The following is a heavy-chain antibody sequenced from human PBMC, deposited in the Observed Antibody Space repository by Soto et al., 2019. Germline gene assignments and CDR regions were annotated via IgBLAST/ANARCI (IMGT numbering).Heavy chain of an antibody. CDR2: IYYSGST. CDR3: ATDYGDGLRRYGMDV. D-gene: IGHD4-17*01. Sequence: QVQLQESGPGLVKPSETLSLTCTVSGGSVSSGSYYWSWIRQPPGNGLEWIGYIYYSGSTNYNPSLCRRVTLSVDTSKNQFYLKLSSVTAADTAVYYWATDYGDGLRRYGMDVWGQGTTVTVSS. V-gene: IGHV4-61*01. J-gene: IGHJ6*02. CDR1: GGSVSSGSYY.